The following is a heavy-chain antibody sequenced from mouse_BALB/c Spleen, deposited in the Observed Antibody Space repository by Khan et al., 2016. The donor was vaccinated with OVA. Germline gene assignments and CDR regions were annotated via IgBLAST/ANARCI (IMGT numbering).Heavy chain of an antibody. CDR3: ARSRYDYFAY. CDR1: GYAFSNYW. CDR2: IYPGDGDT. J-gene: IGHJ3*01. D-gene: IGHD2-14*01. V-gene: IGHV1-80*01. Sequence: QIQLVQSGAELVRPGSSVKISCKASGYAFSNYWMNWVKQRPGQGLEWIGQIYPGDGDTSFNGKFRGKATLTADKSSSTAYMQLSSLTSEDSAVYFCARSRYDYFAYWGQGTLVTVSA.